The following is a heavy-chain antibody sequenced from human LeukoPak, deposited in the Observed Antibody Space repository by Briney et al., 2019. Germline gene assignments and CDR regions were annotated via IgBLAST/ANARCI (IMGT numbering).Heavy chain of an antibody. V-gene: IGHV4-39*07. J-gene: IGHJ4*02. CDR1: GGSISSITYY. D-gene: IGHD1-26*01. CDR3: AILTIYGGSYILFDY. CDR2: IYYSGST. Sequence: SETLSLTCAVSGGSISSITYYWGWIRQPPGKGLEWIGTIYYSGSTYYNPSLKSRVTISVDTSRNQFSLKLSSVTAADTAVYYCAILTIYGGSYILFDYWGQGTLVTVSS.